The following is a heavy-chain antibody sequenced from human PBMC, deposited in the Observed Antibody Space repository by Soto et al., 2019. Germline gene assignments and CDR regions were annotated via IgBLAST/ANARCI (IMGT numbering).Heavy chain of an antibody. CDR2: IYPGDSDT. CDR1: GYSFTSYW. V-gene: IGHV5-51*01. CDR3: ARPITMIVVDTDAFDS. Sequence: GESLKISCKGSGYSFTSYWIGWVRQMPGKGLEWMGIIYPGDSDTRYSPSFQGQVTISADKSISTAYLQWSSLKASDTAMYYWARPITMIVVDTDAFDSWEKGTMVAVSS. D-gene: IGHD3-22*01. J-gene: IGHJ3*02.